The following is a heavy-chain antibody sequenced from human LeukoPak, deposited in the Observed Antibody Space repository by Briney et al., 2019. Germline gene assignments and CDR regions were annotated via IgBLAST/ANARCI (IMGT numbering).Heavy chain of an antibody. V-gene: IGHV4-31*03. J-gene: IGHJ4*02. CDR1: GGSISSGGYY. CDR3: ARYDSSGYCYDY. D-gene: IGHD3-22*01. Sequence: SETLSLTCTVSGGSISSGGYYWSWIRQHPGKGLEWIGYIYYSGSTYYNPSLKSRVTISVGTSKNQFSLKLSSVTAADTAVYYCARYDSSGYCYDYWGQGTLVTVSS. CDR2: IYYSGST.